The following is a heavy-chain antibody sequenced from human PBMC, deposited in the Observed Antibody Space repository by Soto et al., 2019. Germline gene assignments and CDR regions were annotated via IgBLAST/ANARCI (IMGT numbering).Heavy chain of an antibody. J-gene: IGHJ5*02. Sequence: EVQLVESGGGLVQPGGSLRLSCVASGFTFSGNWMHWVRQVPGNGLVWVSRINSDGSRTYYADSVKGRFTISRDNAKNTLHLQMSSLRADDTAVYYCGSGQPGYADSWYDSWGQGTLVTVSS. CDR2: INSDGSRT. V-gene: IGHV3-74*01. D-gene: IGHD2-2*01. CDR1: GFTFSGNW. CDR3: GSGQPGYADSWYDS.